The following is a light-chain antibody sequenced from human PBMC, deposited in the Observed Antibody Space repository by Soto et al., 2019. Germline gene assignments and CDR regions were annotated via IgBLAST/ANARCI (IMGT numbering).Light chain of an antibody. Sequence: EIVLTQSPATLSLSPGERATLSCRASQSVSSYLAWYQQKPGQAPRLLIYDAFNRATDIPARLSGSGSGTDFTLTISSLEPEDFAVYYCQQRSNWPLTFGGGTKVEIK. CDR1: QSVSSY. CDR2: DAF. J-gene: IGKJ4*01. V-gene: IGKV3-11*01. CDR3: QQRSNWPLT.